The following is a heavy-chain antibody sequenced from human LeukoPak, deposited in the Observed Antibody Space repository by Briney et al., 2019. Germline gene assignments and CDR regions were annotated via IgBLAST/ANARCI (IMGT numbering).Heavy chain of an antibody. CDR2: IYTSGST. V-gene: IGHV4-4*07. J-gene: IGHJ5*02. Sequence: SETLSLTCTVSGGSISSYYWSWIRQPAGKGLEWIGRIYTSGSTNYNPSLKSRVTMSVDTSKNQFSLKLSSVTAADTAVYYCARDGGIATDNWSDPWGQGTLVTVSS. CDR1: GGSISSYY. D-gene: IGHD2-15*01. CDR3: ARDGGIATDNWSDP.